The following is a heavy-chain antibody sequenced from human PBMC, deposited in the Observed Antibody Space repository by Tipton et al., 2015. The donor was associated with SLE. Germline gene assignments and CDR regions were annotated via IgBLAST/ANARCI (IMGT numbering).Heavy chain of an antibody. CDR3: AGGTGAYFDH. V-gene: IGHV3-30*02. D-gene: IGHD3-16*01. Sequence: GSLRLSCAASGFTFSDYGIHWVRQAPGKGLEWVAFIRYDGSDKDYTDSVKGRFTISRDNSKNTLYLQMNRLRVEDTAVYYCAGGTGAYFDHWGQGTLVTVSS. CDR1: GFTFSDYG. CDR2: IRYDGSDK. J-gene: IGHJ4*02.